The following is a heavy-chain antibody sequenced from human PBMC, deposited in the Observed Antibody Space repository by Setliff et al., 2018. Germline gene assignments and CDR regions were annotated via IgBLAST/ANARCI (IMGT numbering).Heavy chain of an antibody. D-gene: IGHD3-22*01. Sequence: ASVKVSCEASGYTFTSYDINWVRQATGQGLEWMGWMNPNSSNTGYAQKFQGRVTITTDESTSTAYMELSILRSEDTAVYYGASSFSSYYASSGYHLGAFDIWGQGTMVTVSS. CDR2: MNPNSSNT. CDR1: GYTFTSYD. CDR3: ASSFSSYYASSGYHLGAFDI. V-gene: IGHV1-8*01. J-gene: IGHJ3*02.